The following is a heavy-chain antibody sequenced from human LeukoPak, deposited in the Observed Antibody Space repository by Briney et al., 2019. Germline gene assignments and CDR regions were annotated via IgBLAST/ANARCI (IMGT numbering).Heavy chain of an antibody. CDR1: GFTFSSYS. J-gene: IGHJ6*02. V-gene: IGHV3-74*01. CDR3: ARDPFTLLPYLEV. CDR2: INSDGSST. Sequence: GGSLRLSCAASGFTFSSYSMNWVRQAPGQGRVWVSRINSDGSSTSYADSVRGRFSISRDNAKNTLYLQMNSLRLEDTAVYYCARDPFTLLPYLEVWGQGTTVIVSS. D-gene: IGHD2/OR15-2a*01.